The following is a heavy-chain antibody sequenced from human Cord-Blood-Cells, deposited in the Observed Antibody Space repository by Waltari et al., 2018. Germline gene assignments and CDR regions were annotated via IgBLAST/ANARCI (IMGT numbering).Heavy chain of an antibody. CDR2: IIPIFGTA. D-gene: IGHD5-12*01. CDR1: GGTFSSYA. J-gene: IGHJ4*02. V-gene: IGHV1-69*01. CDR3: ARGYRRDIVATGGDY. Sequence: GGTFSSYAISWVRQAPGQGLEWMGGIIPIFGTANYAQKFQGRVTITADESTSTAYMELSSLSSEDTAVYYCARGYRRDIVATGGDYWGQGTLVTVSS.